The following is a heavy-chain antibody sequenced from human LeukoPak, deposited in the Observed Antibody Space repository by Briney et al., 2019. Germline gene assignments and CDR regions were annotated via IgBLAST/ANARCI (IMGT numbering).Heavy chain of an antibody. CDR2: ISYDGSNK. CDR1: GFTFSSYG. CDR3: AKDVGRDGYLIQV. D-gene: IGHD5-24*01. Sequence: GRSLRLSCAASGFTFSSYGMHWVRQAPGKGLEWVAVISYDGSNKYYADSVKGRFTISRDNSKNTLYLQMNSLRAEDTAVYYCAKDVGRDGYLIQVWGQGTLVTVSS. V-gene: IGHV3-30*18. J-gene: IGHJ4*02.